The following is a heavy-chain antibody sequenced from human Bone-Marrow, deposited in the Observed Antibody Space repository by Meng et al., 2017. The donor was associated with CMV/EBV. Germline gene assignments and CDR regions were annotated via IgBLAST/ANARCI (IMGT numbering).Heavy chain of an antibody. D-gene: IGHD3-3*01. CDR3: ARETYYDFWSGYYGYYYYGMDV. CDR2: INWNGGST. J-gene: IGHJ6*02. V-gene: IGHV3-20*04. Sequence: GGSLRLSCAASGFTFDDYGMSWVRQAPGKGLEWVSGINWNGGSTGYADSVKGRFTISRDNAKNSLYLQMNSLRAEDTALYYCARETYYDFWSGYYGYYYYGMDVWGQGTTVTVSS. CDR1: GFTFDDYG.